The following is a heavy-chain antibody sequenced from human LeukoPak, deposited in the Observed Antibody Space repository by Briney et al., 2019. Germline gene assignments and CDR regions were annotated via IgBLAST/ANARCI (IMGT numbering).Heavy chain of an antibody. V-gene: IGHV4-4*09. J-gene: IGHJ5*02. CDR3: ARGLAYCGGDCYYWFDP. CDR1: GGSISSYC. Sequence: SETLSLTCTVSGGSISSYCWSWIRQPPGKGLEWIGYIYTSGSTNYNPSLKSRVTISVDTSKNQFSLKLSSVTAADTAVYYCARGLAYCGGDCYYWFDPWGQGTLVTVSS. D-gene: IGHD2-21*02. CDR2: IYTSGST.